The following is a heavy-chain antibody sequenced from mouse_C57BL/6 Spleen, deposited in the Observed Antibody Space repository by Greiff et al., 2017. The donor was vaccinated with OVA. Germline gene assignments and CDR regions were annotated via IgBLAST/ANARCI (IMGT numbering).Heavy chain of an antibody. CDR3: ARFDYYGSPYFDY. D-gene: IGHD1-1*01. J-gene: IGHJ2*01. CDR2: IYPSDSET. CDR1: GYTFTSYW. Sequence: QVQLQQPGAELVRPGSSVKLSCKASGYTFTSYWMDWVKQRPGQGLEWIGNIYPSDSETHYNQKFKDKATLTVDKSSSTAYMQLSSLTSEDSAVYDCARFDYYGSPYFDYWGQGTTLTVSS. V-gene: IGHV1-61*01.